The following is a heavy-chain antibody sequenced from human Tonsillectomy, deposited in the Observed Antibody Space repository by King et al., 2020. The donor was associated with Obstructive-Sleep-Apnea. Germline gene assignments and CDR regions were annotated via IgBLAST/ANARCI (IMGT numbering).Heavy chain of an antibody. Sequence: QLQESGPGLVKPSETLSLTCTVSGGSISSSSYYWGWIRQPPGKGLEWIGSIYYSGSTYYNPSLKSRVTISVDTSKNQFSLKLSSVTAADTAVYYCARLPPLTVTTFDYWGQGTLVTVSS. CDR1: GGSISSSSYY. J-gene: IGHJ4*02. CDR3: ARLPPLTVTTFDY. D-gene: IGHD4-17*01. CDR2: IYYSGST. V-gene: IGHV4-39*07.